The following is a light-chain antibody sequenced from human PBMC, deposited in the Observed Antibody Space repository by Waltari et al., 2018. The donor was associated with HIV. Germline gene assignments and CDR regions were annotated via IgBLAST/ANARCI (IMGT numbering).Light chain of an antibody. CDR2: KDT. CDR3: VGWDSRLRGYV. V-gene: IGLV1-47*01. Sequence: QSVLTQPPSASGAPGQRVTISCSGSSSNIENDNVYWYQQFPGAAPKLLMYKDTQRPSGVPDRLTGSKSGTSASLAIGGLRSDDEADYYCVGWDSRLRGYVFGAGTKVTVL. J-gene: IGLJ1*01. CDR1: SSNIENDN.